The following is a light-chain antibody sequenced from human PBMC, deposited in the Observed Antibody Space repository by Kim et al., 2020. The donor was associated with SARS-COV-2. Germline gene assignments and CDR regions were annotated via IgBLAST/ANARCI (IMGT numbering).Light chain of an antibody. Sequence: SSELTQPPSVSVAPGKTARITCGGNNIGSKSVHWYQQKPGQAPVLVIYYDSDRPSGMPERFSGSNSGNTATLTISRVEAGDEADYYCQVWDSSSDRVFGGGTQLTVL. CDR1: NIGSKS. CDR3: QVWDSSSDRV. CDR2: YDS. V-gene: IGLV3-21*04. J-gene: IGLJ2*01.